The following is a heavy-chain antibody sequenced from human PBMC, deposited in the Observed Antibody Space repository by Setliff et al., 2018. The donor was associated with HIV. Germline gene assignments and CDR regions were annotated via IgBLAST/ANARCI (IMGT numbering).Heavy chain of an antibody. CDR1: GYTFTNYA. D-gene: IGHD3-10*01. V-gene: IGHV1-18*01. J-gene: IGHJ6*02. CDR2: ISAYNGNT. CDR3: ARQDYRYDGDIYQYYGLDV. Sequence: ASVKVSCKASGYTFTNYAINWARQAPGQGLEWMGWISAYNGNTNYAQKFQGRVTMTTDRSTSTAYMELRSLRSDDTAVYYCARQDYRYDGDIYQYYGLDVWGQGTTVTVSS.